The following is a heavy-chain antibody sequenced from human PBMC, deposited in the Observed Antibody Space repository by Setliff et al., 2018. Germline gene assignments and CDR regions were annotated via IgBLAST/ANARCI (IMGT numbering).Heavy chain of an antibody. CDR3: AREGFQNWFDP. J-gene: IGHJ5*02. V-gene: IGHV4-30-2*01. CDR2: INHSGST. CDR1: GGSISSGGYS. Sequence: SETLSLTCAVSGGSISSGGYSWSWIRQPPGKGLEWIGYINHSGSTYYNPSLKSRVTISVDRSKNQFSLKLSSVTAADTAVYYCAREGFQNWFDPWGQGTLVTVSS.